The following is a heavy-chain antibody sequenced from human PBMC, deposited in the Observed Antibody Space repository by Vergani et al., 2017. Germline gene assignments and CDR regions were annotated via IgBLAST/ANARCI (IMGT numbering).Heavy chain of an antibody. CDR1: GFTFSDFS. CDR2: IGSSGPYI. CDR3: ARDCTSGGCPDNYGMDV. V-gene: IGHV3-21*02. Sequence: VQLVESGGGVVLPGGSLRLSCAASGFTFSDFSMSWVRQAPGKGLEWVAFIGSSGPYINYADSVKGRFIISRDNTNNSLFLQLRSLRAEDAAVYYCARDCTSGGCPDNYGMDVWGQGATVTVSS. D-gene: IGHD2-8*01. J-gene: IGHJ6*02.